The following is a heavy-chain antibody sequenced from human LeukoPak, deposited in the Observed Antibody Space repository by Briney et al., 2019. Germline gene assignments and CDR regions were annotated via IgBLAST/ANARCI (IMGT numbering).Heavy chain of an antibody. CDR3: ARVNYDYVWGSYRYGYFDY. CDR2: IYYSGST. V-gene: IGHV4-39*07. D-gene: IGHD3-16*02. Sequence: PSETLSLTCTVSGGSISSSNYYWGWIRQPPGKGLEWIGGIYYSGSTYYNPSLKSRVTISVDTSKNQFSLKLSSVTAADTAVYYCARVNYDYVWGSYRYGYFDYWGQGTLVTVSS. CDR1: GGSISSSNYY. J-gene: IGHJ4*02.